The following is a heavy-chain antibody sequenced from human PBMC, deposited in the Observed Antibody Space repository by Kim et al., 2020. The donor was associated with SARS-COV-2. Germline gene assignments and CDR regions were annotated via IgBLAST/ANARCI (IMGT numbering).Heavy chain of an antibody. D-gene: IGHD3-16*01. J-gene: IGHJ4*02. CDR3: ARRTEAGGYFDF. CDR2: T. V-gene: IGHV4-39*01. Sequence: TYYNPSLKSRVTIPVDTSRNQFSLKLASVTAADPAVYYCARRTEAGGYFDFWGQGSPVTVAS.